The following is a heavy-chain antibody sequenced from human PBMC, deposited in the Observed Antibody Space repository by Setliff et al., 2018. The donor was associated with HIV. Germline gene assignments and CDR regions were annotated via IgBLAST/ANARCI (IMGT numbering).Heavy chain of an antibody. CDR3: ARAGHGGNWASYFDY. CDR2: ISGSSTTI. D-gene: IGHD2-15*01. CDR1: GFPFSAYI. V-gene: IGHV3-48*04. Sequence: GGSLRLSCAASGFPFSAYIMNWVRQAPGKGLEWISYISGSSTTIYYAHSVKGRFTISRDNAKNSLYLQMNSLRAEDTAVYYCARAGHGGNWASYFDYWGQGTLVTVS. J-gene: IGHJ4*02.